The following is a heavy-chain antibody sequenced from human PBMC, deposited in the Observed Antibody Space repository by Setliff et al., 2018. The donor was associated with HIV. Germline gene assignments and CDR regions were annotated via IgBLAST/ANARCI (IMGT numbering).Heavy chain of an antibody. Sequence: ETLSLTCTVSGYPISSGYYWGWIRQPPGKGLEWIGSIYHSGTTYYNPSLMSRLTMSVDTSRNRVSLKLSSVTAADTAVYYCARLTYCGPNCQSVGIGRAAFDIWGQGTRVTVS. CDR3: ARLTYCGPNCQSVGIGRAAFDI. J-gene: IGHJ3*02. D-gene: IGHD2-21*01. V-gene: IGHV4-38-2*02. CDR2: IYHSGTT. CDR1: GYPISSGYY.